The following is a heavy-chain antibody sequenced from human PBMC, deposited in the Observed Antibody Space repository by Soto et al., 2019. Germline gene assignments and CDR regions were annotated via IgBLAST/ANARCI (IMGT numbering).Heavy chain of an antibody. V-gene: IGHV1-69*13. CDR1: GGTFSSYA. J-gene: IGHJ6*02. Sequence: SVKVSCKASGGTFSSYAISWVRQAPGQGLEWMGGIIPIFGTANYAQKFQGRVTITADESTSTAYMELSSLRSEDTAVYYCARGFYGYCSSTSCYYYYYYGMDVWGQGTMVTVS. CDR2: IIPIFGTA. D-gene: IGHD2-2*03. CDR3: ARGFYGYCSSTSCYYYYYYGMDV.